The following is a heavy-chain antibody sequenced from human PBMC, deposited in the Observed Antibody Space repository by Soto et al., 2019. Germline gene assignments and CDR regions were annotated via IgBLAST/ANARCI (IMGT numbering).Heavy chain of an antibody. V-gene: IGHV3-9*01. J-gene: IGHJ6*02. CDR3: ARSWSGSTSGRVDV. D-gene: IGHD3-3*01. Sequence: PGGSLRLSCVGSGFTFDDYVMHWVRQAPGKGLEWVAHINWNGYSVGYGDSVRGRFTISRDNAKNSLYLQMSSLRPEDTGLYYCARSWSGSTSGRVDVWGQGTTVTVSS. CDR2: INWNGYSV. CDR1: GFTFDDYV.